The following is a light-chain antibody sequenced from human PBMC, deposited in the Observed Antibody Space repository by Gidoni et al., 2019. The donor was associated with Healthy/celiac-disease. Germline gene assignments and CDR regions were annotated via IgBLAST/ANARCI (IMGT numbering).Light chain of an antibody. Sequence: DIHMTQSPSTLSASVGDRVTITCRASQSITSWLAWYKQKPGKAPKLLSYKASSLESGVPSRLRGSGSGTEFTLTIRSLKPEELATYYCQQYNSYPWTFXXXTKLEIK. CDR2: KAS. CDR1: QSITSW. J-gene: IGKJ1*01. V-gene: IGKV1-5*03. CDR3: QQYNSYPWT.